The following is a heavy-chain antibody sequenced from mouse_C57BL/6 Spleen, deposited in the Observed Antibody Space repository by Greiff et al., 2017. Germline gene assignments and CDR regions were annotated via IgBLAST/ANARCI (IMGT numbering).Heavy chain of an antibody. V-gene: IGHV1-69*01. Sequence: QVQLQQPGAELVMPGASVKLSCKASGYTFTSYWMHWVKQRPGQGLEWIGEIDPSDSYTNYNQKFKGKSTLTVDKSSSTAYMQLSSLTSEDSAVYYCARSTSDNSNFYAMDYWGQGTSVTVSS. CDR2: IDPSDSYT. CDR3: ARSTSDNSNFYAMDY. D-gene: IGHD2-5*01. CDR1: GYTFTSYW. J-gene: IGHJ4*01.